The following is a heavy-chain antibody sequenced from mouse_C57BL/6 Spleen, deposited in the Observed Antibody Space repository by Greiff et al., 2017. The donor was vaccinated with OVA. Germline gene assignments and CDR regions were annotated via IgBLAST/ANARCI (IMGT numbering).Heavy chain of an antibody. CDR3: ARGKGYAAWFDY. CDR2: IDPSDSYT. CDR1: GYTFTSYW. V-gene: IGHV1-69*01. Sequence: QVQLQQPGAELVMPGASVKLSCKASGYTFTSYWMHWVKQRPGQGLEWIGEIDPSDSYTNYNQKFKGKSTLTVDKSSSTAYMQLSSLTSEDSAVYYCARGKGYAAWFDYWGQGTTLTVSS. J-gene: IGHJ2*01. D-gene: IGHD2-2*01.